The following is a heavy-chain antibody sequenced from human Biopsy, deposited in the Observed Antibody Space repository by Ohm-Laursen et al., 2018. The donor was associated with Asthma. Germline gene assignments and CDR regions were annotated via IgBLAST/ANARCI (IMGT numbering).Heavy chain of an antibody. V-gene: IGHV3-33*06. Sequence: SLRLSCAASGFTFRSYGMHWVRQAPGKGLEWVAVIWYDGSIKYYADSVKGRFTISRDNSKNTLHLEMNSLRVKDTAVYYCPKDVFPGWELRRGPDYWGQGTLVTVSS. CDR2: IWYDGSIK. J-gene: IGHJ4*02. CDR3: PKDVFPGWELRRGPDY. D-gene: IGHD1-26*01. CDR1: GFTFRSYG.